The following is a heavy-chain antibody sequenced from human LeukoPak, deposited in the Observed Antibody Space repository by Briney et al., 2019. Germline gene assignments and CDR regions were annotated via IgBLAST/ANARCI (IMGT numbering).Heavy chain of an antibody. D-gene: IGHD2-15*01. V-gene: IGHV3-30*04. CDR3: ARHRGWTGRTDY. CDR2: ISYDGSNK. J-gene: IGHJ4*02. Sequence: PGGSLRLSCAASGFTFSSYAMHWVRQAPGKGLEWVAVISYDGSNKYYADSVKGRFTISRDNSKNTLYLQMNSLRAEDTAVYYCARHRGWTGRTDYWGQGTLVTVSS. CDR1: GFTFSSYA.